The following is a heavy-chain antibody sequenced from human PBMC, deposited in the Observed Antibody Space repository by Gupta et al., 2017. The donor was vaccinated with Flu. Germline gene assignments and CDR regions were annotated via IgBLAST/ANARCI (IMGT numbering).Heavy chain of an antibody. Sequence: VQLVQSGTDVQKPGASVKVSCKASVYTFTGYYIHWVRQAPGQGLEWMGRVNPHSGTTNYEQKFQGRVTLAMDTSISTAYMELTRLTSDDTAVYYCAREKFCSTASCYRWFDPWGQGTLVIVSS. CDR1: VYTFTGYY. CDR2: VNPHSGTT. V-gene: IGHV1-2*06. J-gene: IGHJ5*02. D-gene: IGHD2-2*02. CDR3: AREKFCSTASCYRWFDP.